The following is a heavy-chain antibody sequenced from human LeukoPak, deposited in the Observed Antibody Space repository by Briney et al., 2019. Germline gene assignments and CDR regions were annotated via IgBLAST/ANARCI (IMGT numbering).Heavy chain of an antibody. V-gene: IGHV4-31*03. Sequence: SETLSLTCTVSGGSISSGGYYWSWIRQHPGKGLEWIGNIYYSGSTYYNPSLKSRVTISVDTSKNQFSLKLSSVTAADTAVYYCACRYYEMYYFDYWGQGTLVTVSS. J-gene: IGHJ4*02. CDR2: IYYSGST. CDR3: ACRYYEMYYFDY. CDR1: GGSISSGGYY. D-gene: IGHD3-22*01.